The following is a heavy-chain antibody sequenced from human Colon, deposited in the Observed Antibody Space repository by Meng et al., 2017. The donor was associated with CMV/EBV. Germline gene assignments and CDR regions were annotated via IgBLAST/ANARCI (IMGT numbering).Heavy chain of an antibody. V-gene: IGHV3-7*01. J-gene: IGHJ6*02. Sequence: GGSLRLSCAVSGFSLSDYWMNWVRQAPGKGLEWVANIKQDGSDKYYVESVKGRFIVSRDSGKNSLYLEMNSLRAEDTGVYYCARGGCIGSNCYRNYYYYGMDVWGQGTTVTVSS. CDR3: ARGGCIGSNCYRNYYYYGMDV. CDR1: GFSLSDYW. CDR2: IKQDGSDK. D-gene: IGHD2-2*02.